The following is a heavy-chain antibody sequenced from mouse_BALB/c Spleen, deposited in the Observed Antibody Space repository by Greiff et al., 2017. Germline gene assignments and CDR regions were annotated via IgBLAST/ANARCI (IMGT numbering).Heavy chain of an antibody. CDR2: INSNGSST. CDR1: GFTFSSYY. D-gene: IGHD2-3*01. J-gene: IGHJ3*01. CDR3: ARHEGGYSAWFAY. Sequence: EVKVVESGGGLVKLGGSLKLSCAASGFTFSSYYMSWVRQTPEKRLELVAAINSNGSSTYYPDTVKGRFTISRDNAKNTLYLQMSSLKSEDTALYYCARHEGGYSAWFAYWGQGTLVTVSA. V-gene: IGHV5-6-2*01.